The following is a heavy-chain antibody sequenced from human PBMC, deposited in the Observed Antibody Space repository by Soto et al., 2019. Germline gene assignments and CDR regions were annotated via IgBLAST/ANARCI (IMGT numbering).Heavy chain of an antibody. Sequence: QVQLVESGGGVVQPGRSLRLSCAASGFTFSRYGMHWVRQAPGKGLEWVAGIWYDGSNKYYADSVKGRFTISRDNSKNTLYLQMNSLRAEDTAVYYCARDERMTEYYFDYWGQGTLVTVSS. J-gene: IGHJ4*02. CDR1: GFTFSRYG. CDR2: IWYDGSNK. CDR3: ARDERMTEYYFDY. D-gene: IGHD2-21*02. V-gene: IGHV3-33*01.